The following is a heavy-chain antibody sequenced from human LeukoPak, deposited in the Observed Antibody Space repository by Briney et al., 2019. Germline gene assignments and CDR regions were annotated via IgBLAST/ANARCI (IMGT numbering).Heavy chain of an antibody. CDR1: GLPIADFA. V-gene: IGHV3-43*02. CDR3: ARESGKFDY. CDR2: ISGDGVST. J-gene: IGHJ4*02. Sequence: GGSLRLSCVASGLPIADFAMHWVRQAPGKGLEWVSLISGDGVSTFYADSVKGRFSISRDNTLSLEMNSLRTEDTAMYCCARESGKFDYWGQGTLVTVSS.